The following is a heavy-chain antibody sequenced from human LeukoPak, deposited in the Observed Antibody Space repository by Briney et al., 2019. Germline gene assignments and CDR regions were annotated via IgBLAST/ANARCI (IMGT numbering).Heavy chain of an antibody. J-gene: IGHJ4*02. CDR3: AGETGYSYGYGYFDY. CDR1: GITFSDYY. Sequence: TGGSLRLSCAASGITFSDYYMTWIRQAPGKGLEWVSYISSGGSTIYYADSVKGRFTISRDNGKNSLYLQMNTLRAEDTAVYYCAGETGYSYGYGYFDYWGQGTLVTVSS. CDR2: ISSGGSTI. V-gene: IGHV3-11*01. D-gene: IGHD5-18*01.